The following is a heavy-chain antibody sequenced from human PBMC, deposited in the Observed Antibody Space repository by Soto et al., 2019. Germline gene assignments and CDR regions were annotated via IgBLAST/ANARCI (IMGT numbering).Heavy chain of an antibody. CDR1: GFTLTNNG. CDR3: AKDRGLAESGTWSHYYYGMDV. Sequence: QVQLLESGGGVVQPGRSLRLSCVASGFTLTNNGMHWVRQAPGQGLEWVAVISSDGSSYYYGDSVRGRFTISRDTSKNTLFLEMNSLTTADTAVYYWAKDRGLAESGTWSHYYYGMDVWGQGTSFTVS. V-gene: IGHV3-30*18. D-gene: IGHD1-26*01. J-gene: IGHJ6*02. CDR2: ISSDGSSY.